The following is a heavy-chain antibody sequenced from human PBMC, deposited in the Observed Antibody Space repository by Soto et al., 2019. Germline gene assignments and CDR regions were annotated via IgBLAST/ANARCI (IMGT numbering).Heavy chain of an antibody. Sequence: PSETLSLTGVVSGYSSSSGYYWGWIRQPRGKGLEWIGSIYHSGTTYYNPSLKSRLTVSLDTSKAQFSLKLTSVTAADTAVYYCLMVTYSGMDVWGQGTTVTVSS. CDR3: LMVTYSGMDV. CDR1: GYSSSSGYY. D-gene: IGHD3-10*01. CDR2: IYHSGTT. V-gene: IGHV4-38-2*01. J-gene: IGHJ6*02.